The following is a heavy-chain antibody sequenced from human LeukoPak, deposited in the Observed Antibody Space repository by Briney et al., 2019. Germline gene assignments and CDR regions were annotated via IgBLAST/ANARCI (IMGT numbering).Heavy chain of an antibody. J-gene: IGHJ4*02. Sequence: GGSLRPSCAASGFTFSGSAMHWVRQASGKGLEWVGRIRSKANSYATAYAASVKGRFTISRDDSKNTAYLQMNSLKTEDTAVYYCSKGGIIDYWGQGTLVTVSS. D-gene: IGHD2-15*01. CDR2: IRSKANSYAT. V-gene: IGHV3-73*01. CDR1: GFTFSGSA. CDR3: SKGGIIDY.